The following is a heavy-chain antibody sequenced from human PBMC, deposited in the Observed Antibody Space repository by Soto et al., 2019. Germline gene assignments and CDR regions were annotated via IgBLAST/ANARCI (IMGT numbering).Heavy chain of an antibody. Sequence: QVQLVQSGAEVKKPGSSVRVSCKASGGTFSNYAISWVRQAPGQVLEWMGGIIPIFGTPNYAQKFQGRVTITADASTSTAYMELSSLRSEDTAVYYCARDRRAAANTDLVLYFYGMDVWGQGTTVTVSS. J-gene: IGHJ6*02. CDR1: GGTFSNYA. D-gene: IGHD6-13*01. CDR2: IIPIFGTP. CDR3: ARDRRAAANTDLVLYFYGMDV. V-gene: IGHV1-69*01.